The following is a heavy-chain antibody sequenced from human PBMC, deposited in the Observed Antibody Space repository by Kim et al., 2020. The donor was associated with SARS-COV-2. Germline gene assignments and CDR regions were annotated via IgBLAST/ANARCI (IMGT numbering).Heavy chain of an antibody. D-gene: IGHD6-19*01. CDR2: IYADDYT. Sequence: GGSLRLSCAASGFTVSRSYMSWVRQAPGKGLEWVSVIYADDYTYYTDSAKGRFTISRDKSKNTLSLQMDSLRAEDTALYYCARAHVSSGTWRLGIDVWG. J-gene: IGHJ6*02. V-gene: IGHV3-53*01. CDR1: GFTVSRSY. CDR3: ARAHVSSGTWRLGIDV.